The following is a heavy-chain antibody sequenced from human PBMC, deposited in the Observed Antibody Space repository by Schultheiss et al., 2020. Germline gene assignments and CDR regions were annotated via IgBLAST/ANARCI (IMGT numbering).Heavy chain of an antibody. J-gene: IGHJ5*02. CDR2: IFSNDEK. Sequence: SGPTLVKPTETLTLTCTFSGFSLTTSGMCVSWIRQPPGKALEWLAHIFSNDEKSYSTSLKSRLTISKDTSKSQVVLTMTNMDPVDTATYYCARILCGGSCDIDPWGQGTMVTVFS. CDR1: GFSLTTSGMC. CDR3: ARILCGGSCDIDP. V-gene: IGHV2-26*01. D-gene: IGHD2-15*01.